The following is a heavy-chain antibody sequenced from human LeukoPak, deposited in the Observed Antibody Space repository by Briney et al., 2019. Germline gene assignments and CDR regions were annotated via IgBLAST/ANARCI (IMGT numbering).Heavy chain of an antibody. D-gene: IGHD3-10*01. CDR3: ARHYASGTYPLDH. V-gene: IGHV4-59*08. J-gene: IGHJ4*02. CDR1: GASISGYY. Sequence: PSETLSLTCTVSGASISGYYWSWIRQSPEKGLEWIAYIHSGGSTNYNPSLKSRVTISLDTSKNQCPLRLASVTAADTAVYYCARHYASGTYPLDHWGQGTLVTVSS. CDR2: IHSGGST.